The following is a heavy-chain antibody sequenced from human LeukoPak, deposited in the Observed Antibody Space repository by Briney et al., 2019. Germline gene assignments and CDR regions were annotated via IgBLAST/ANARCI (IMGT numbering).Heavy chain of an antibody. CDR3: ARDTRSLIDY. D-gene: IGHD1-26*01. J-gene: IGHJ4*02. CDR2: ISSNSATT. V-gene: IGHV3-48*01. CDR1: GFSFSTNS. Sequence: GGSLRLSCAASGFSFSTNSMNWVRQVPGKGLEWISYISSNSATTYYADSVKGRFTISRDNAKNSLYLHMNSLRADDTAVYYCARDTRSLIDYWGQGTLVTVSS.